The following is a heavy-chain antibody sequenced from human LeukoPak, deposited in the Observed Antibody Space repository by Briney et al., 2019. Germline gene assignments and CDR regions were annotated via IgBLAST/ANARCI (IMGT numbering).Heavy chain of an antibody. D-gene: IGHD3-10*01. Sequence: PGGSLRLSCAASGFIFSTYWMHWVRQVPGKGLVWVSRINSGGNSTNYADSVKGRFTISRDNAKNTLYLQMSSLRAEDTAVYYCARGSVLWFGAPRIEYWGQGTLVTVSS. CDR1: GFIFSTYW. CDR3: ARGSVLWFGAPRIEY. CDR2: INSGGNST. V-gene: IGHV3-74*01. J-gene: IGHJ4*02.